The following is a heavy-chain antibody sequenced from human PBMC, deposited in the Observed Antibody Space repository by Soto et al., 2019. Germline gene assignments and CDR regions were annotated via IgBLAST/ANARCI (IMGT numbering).Heavy chain of an antibody. V-gene: IGHV3-21*01. Sequence: EVQLVESGGGLVKPGGSLRLSCAASGFTFSSYSMNWVRQAPGKGLEWVSSISSSSSYIYYADSVKGRFTISRDNAKNSLYPQMNSLRAEDTAVYYCARVPLAATGGHYYYYGMDVWGQGTTVTVSS. CDR2: ISSSSSYI. CDR3: ARVPLAATGGHYYYYGMDV. J-gene: IGHJ6*02. D-gene: IGHD3-16*01. CDR1: GFTFSSYS.